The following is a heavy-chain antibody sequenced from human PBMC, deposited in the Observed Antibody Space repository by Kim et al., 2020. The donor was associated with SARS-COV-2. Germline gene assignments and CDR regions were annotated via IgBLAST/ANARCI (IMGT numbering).Heavy chain of an antibody. CDR3: AKVDCGGDCYPYYFDF. J-gene: IGHJ4*02. V-gene: IGHV3-23*03. D-gene: IGHD2-21*02. CDR1: GFTFTSYA. Sequence: GESLRLSCAASGFTFTSYAMSWVRQAPGKGLEWVSVIYIGGSSTYYADSVKGRFTISRDNSKNTLYLQMNSLRAEDTAVYYCAKVDCGGDCYPYYFDFWGQGTLVTVSS. CDR2: IYIGGSST.